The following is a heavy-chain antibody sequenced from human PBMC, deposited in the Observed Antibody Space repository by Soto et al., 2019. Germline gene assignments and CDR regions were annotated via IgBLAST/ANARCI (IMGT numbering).Heavy chain of an antibody. Sequence: GGSLRLSCAASGFTFSSYSMNWVRQAPGKGLERVSYISSSSSTIYYADSVKGRFTISRDNAKNSLYLQMNSLRAEDTAVYYFARDLGVLRYFDWLPGPVFDIWGQGTMVTVSS. V-gene: IGHV3-48*01. CDR1: GFTFSSYS. CDR2: ISSSSSTI. J-gene: IGHJ3*02. CDR3: ARDLGVLRYFDWLPGPVFDI. D-gene: IGHD3-9*01.